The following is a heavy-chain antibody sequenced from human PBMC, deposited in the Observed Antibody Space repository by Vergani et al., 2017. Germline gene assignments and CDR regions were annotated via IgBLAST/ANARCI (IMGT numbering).Heavy chain of an antibody. J-gene: IGHJ3*02. V-gene: IGHV4-59*12. D-gene: IGHD4-11*01. CDR2: IYYSGST. Sequence: QVQLQESGPGLVKPSETLSLTCTISGGSISSYYWSWIRQPPGKGLEWIGSIYYSGSTYYNPSLKSRVTISVDTSKNQFSLKLSSVTAADTAVYYCARDDYDAFDIWGQGTMVTVSS. CDR3: ARDDYDAFDI. CDR1: GGSISSYY.